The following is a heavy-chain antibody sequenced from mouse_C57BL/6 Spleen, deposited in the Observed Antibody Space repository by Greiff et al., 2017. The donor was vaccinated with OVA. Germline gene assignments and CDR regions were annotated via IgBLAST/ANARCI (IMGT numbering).Heavy chain of an antibody. Sequence: EVQWVESGGGLVQPGGSLKLSCAASGFTFSDYYMYWVRQTPEKRLEWVAYISNGGGSTYYPDTVKGRFTISRDNAKNTLYLQMSRLKSEDTAMYYCASAYYGSSYGAMDYWGQGTSVTVSS. CDR2: ISNGGGST. CDR1: GFTFSDYY. CDR3: ASAYYGSSYGAMDY. D-gene: IGHD1-1*01. J-gene: IGHJ4*01. V-gene: IGHV5-12*01.